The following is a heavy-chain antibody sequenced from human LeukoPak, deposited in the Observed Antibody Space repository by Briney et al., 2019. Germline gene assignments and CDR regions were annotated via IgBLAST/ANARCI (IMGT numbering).Heavy chain of an antibody. CDR1: GGSISSSSYY. Sequence: SETLSLTCTVSGGSISSSSYYWGWIRQPPGKGLEWIGSIFYSGSTYYTPSFKSRVTISVDTSKNQFSLKLSSVTAADTAVYYCARHGRGLQFFEYWGQGSLVTVSS. CDR3: ARHGRGLQFFEY. D-gene: IGHD3-3*01. J-gene: IGHJ4*02. CDR2: IFYSGST. V-gene: IGHV4-39*01.